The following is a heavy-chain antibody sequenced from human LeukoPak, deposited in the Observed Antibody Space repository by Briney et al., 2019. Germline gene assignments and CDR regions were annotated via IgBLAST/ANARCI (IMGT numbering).Heavy chain of an antibody. Sequence: TGGSLRLSCAASGLTFSNYWMSWVRQGPGKGLEWVANIKHDGSEKYYIDSVKGRFTISRDNAKNSVYLQMNRLRAEDTAVYYCAKGKQWLARDFDYWGQGTLVTVSS. CDR3: AKGKQWLARDFDY. CDR1: GLTFSNYW. V-gene: IGHV3-7*03. J-gene: IGHJ4*02. CDR2: IKHDGSEK. D-gene: IGHD6-19*01.